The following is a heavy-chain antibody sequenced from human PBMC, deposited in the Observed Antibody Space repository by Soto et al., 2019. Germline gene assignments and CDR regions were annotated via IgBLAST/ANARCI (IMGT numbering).Heavy chain of an antibody. V-gene: IGHV1-69*06. D-gene: IGHD3-3*01. CDR1: GGTLSSFINYP. CDR2: IVPNVGTV. CDR3: ARRDTSGFFRYVDN. J-gene: IGHJ4*02. Sequence: SVKVSCKASGGTLSSFINYPINWVRQAPGQGLEWMGGIVPNVGTVNYAQKFQGRVTITADKSTGTAYMEVSSLRSEDTALYYCARRDTSGFFRYVDNWGQ.